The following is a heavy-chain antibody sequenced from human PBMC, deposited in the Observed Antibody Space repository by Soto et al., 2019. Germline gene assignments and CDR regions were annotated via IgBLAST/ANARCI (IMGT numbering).Heavy chain of an antibody. CDR1: GLALSNFW. Sequence: EVHLVESGGGLAQPGGSLRLSCAASGLALSNFWMHWVRQAPGKGLVWVSRISGDGPDTNYADSVKGRFTISRDNAKNTLYLQMTRLKAEDTAVYYCLVVITPWALGHWGQGALVTVSS. V-gene: IGHV3-74*01. J-gene: IGHJ4*02. CDR2: ISGDGPDT. CDR3: LVVITPWALGH. D-gene: IGHD3-22*01.